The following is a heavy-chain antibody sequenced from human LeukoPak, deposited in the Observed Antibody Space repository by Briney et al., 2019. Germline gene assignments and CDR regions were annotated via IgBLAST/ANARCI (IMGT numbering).Heavy chain of an antibody. V-gene: IGHV3-33*07. D-gene: IGHD2-8*01. J-gene: IGHJ6*02. CDR3: ARDRHCVNGLCHNSPGMDV. Sequence: GGSLRLSCAASGFTFSGYGMYWVRLAPGKGLEWVADIWFDGKNEHFAASVKGRFTISRDNSKKTMYLQINSLRAEDTAVYYCARDRHCVNGLCHNSPGMDVWGRGTTVTVSS. CDR2: IWFDGKNE. CDR1: GFTFSGYG.